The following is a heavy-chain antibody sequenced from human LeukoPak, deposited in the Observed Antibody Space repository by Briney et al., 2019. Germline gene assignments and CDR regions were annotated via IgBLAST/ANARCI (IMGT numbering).Heavy chain of an antibody. Sequence: GGSLRLFCATSGFTFSDYYMSWIRQAPGKGLEWVSAMNNGPGATFYRDSVRGRFTISRDDSKSTLYLQMNSLRAEDTGTYYCAKTHYDLLDVWGQGTTVTVSS. CDR2: MNNGPGAT. D-gene: IGHD5-12*01. CDR3: AKTHYDLLDV. CDR1: GFTFSDYY. J-gene: IGHJ6*02. V-gene: IGHV3-23*01.